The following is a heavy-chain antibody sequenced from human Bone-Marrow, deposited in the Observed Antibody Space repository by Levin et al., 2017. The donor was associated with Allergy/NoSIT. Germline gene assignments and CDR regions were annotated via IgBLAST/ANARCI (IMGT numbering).Heavy chain of an antibody. J-gene: IGHJ4*02. V-gene: IGHV3-23*01. CDR1: GFTFSSYA. D-gene: IGHD4-17*01. Sequence: GESLKISCAASGFTFSSYAMSWVRQAPGKGLEWVSAISGSGGSTYYADSVKGRFTISRDNSKNTLYLQMNSLRAEDTAVYYCAAHSKDYGDYYFDYWGQGTLVTVSS. CDR2: ISGSGGST. CDR3: AAHSKDYGDYYFDY.